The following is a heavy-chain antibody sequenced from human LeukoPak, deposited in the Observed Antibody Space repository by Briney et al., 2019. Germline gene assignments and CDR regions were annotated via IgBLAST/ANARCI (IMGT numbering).Heavy chain of an antibody. J-gene: IGHJ4*02. D-gene: IGHD5-18*01. Sequence: GGSLRLSCAASGFTFSIYWMHWIRQPPGKGLVWVSRINSDGSSTSYADSVKGRFTISRDNAKNTLYLQMNSLRVEDTALYYCARDAPGNTALDYWGQGSLVTVSS. CDR3: ARDAPGNTALDY. CDR1: GFTFSIYW. V-gene: IGHV3-74*01. CDR2: INSDGSST.